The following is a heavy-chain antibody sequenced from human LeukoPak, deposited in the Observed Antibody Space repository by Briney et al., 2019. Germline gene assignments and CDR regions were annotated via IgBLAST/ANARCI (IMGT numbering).Heavy chain of an antibody. V-gene: IGHV3-7*01. J-gene: IGHJ4*02. CDR2: IKTDGSEK. D-gene: IGHD5-18*01. Sequence: GGSLRLSCEGSGFTFSNYWMGWVRQAPGKGLQWVANIKTDGSEKYYVDSVKGRFTISRDNAKSSLYLQMNSLRAEDTAVYYCARDRGPDTAMAYDYWGQGTLVTVSS. CDR1: GFTFSNYW. CDR3: ARDRGPDTAMAYDY.